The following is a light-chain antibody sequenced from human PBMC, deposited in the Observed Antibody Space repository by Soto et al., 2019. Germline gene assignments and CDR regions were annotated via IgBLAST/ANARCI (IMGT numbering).Light chain of an antibody. J-gene: IGKJ1*01. V-gene: IGKV1-39*01. Sequence: DVRISQSPSSLSAKGGDRVTITCRASQSISSYLNWYQQKPGKAPKLLIYAASSLQSGVPSRFSGSGSGTDFTLTVSSLQPEDFATYYCQQSFSTPRTFGQGTKVDI. CDR3: QQSFSTPRT. CDR2: AAS. CDR1: QSISSY.